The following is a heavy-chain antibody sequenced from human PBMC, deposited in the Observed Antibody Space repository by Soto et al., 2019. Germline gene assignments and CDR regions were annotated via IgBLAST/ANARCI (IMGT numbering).Heavy chain of an antibody. CDR2: ISYGGGTT. Sequence: SLSLSCAASEFTFSNYAMSWVRQAPGKGLEWVSAISYGGGTTYYADSVKGRFTISRDNSKNTLYLQMNSLRAEDTAVYYCAKNPGYYYDSTGYHFDYWGQGTLVTVS. CDR1: EFTFSNYA. J-gene: IGHJ4*02. CDR3: AKNPGYYYDSTGYHFDY. D-gene: IGHD3-22*01. V-gene: IGHV3-23*01.